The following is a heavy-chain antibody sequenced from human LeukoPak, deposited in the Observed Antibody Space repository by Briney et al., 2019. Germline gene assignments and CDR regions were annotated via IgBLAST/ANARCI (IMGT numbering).Heavy chain of an antibody. Sequence: GGSLRLSCAASGFTFSDYYMSWIRQAPGKGLEWVSYISPSSSYTDYADSVKGRFTISRDNAKNSLYLQMNSLRVEDTAVYYCARISCTGNSCRPYSYYDMDVWGQGTTVTVSS. V-gene: IGHV3-11*06. CDR1: GFTFSDYY. J-gene: IGHJ6*02. D-gene: IGHD2-15*01. CDR2: ISPSSSYT. CDR3: ARISCTGNSCRPYSYYDMDV.